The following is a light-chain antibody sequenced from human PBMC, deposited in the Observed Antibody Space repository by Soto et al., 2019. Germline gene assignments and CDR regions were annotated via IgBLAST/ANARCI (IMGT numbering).Light chain of an antibody. Sequence: DIVMTQSPDSLAVSLGERATINCKSSQSVLYTSNNKTSLVLYQQKPGQPPRLLIYWASTRESGVPDRFTGCGSGTDFTRTISSLQAEDVAVYYCQQHLSIPFTFGPGTKVDIK. J-gene: IGKJ3*01. CDR1: QSVLYTSNNKTS. CDR2: WAS. CDR3: QQHLSIPFT. V-gene: IGKV4-1*01.